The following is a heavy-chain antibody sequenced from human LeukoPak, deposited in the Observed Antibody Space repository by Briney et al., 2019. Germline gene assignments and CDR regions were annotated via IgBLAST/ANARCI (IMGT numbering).Heavy chain of an antibody. CDR1: GFTFSSYW. D-gene: IGHD3-22*01. CDR3: ARESEFYYDSSGYFDY. V-gene: IGHV3-7*01. CDR2: IKQDGSEK. Sequence: GGSLRLSCAASGFTFSSYWMSWVRQAPEKGLEWVANIKQDGSEKYYVDSVKGRFTISRDNAKNSLYLQMNSLRAEDTAVYYCARESEFYYDSSGYFDYWGQGTLVTVSS. J-gene: IGHJ4*02.